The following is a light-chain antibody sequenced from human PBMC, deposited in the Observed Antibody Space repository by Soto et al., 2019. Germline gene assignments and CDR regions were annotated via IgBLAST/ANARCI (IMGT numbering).Light chain of an antibody. CDR1: SGSIASNY. CDR2: EDN. Sequence: NFMLTQPHSVSESPGKTVTISCTRSSGSIASNYVQWYQQRPGSAPTTVIYEDNHRPSGVPDRFSGSIDSSSNSASLTISGLKTEDEADYDCQSYDSSNREVFGGGTKLTVL. J-gene: IGLJ2*01. V-gene: IGLV6-57*04. CDR3: QSYDSSNREV.